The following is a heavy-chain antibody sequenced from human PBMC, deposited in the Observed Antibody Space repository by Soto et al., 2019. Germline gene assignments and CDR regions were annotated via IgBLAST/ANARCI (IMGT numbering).Heavy chain of an antibody. CDR2: ISYDGSNK. CDR3: AKDAGWWELDY. J-gene: IGHJ4*02. D-gene: IGHD3-10*01. V-gene: IGHV3-30*18. Sequence: GGSLRLSCAASGFTFSSYGMHWVRQAPGKGLEWVAVISYDGSNKYYADSVKGRFTISRDNSKNTLYLQMNSLRAEDTAVYYCAKDAGWWELDYWGQGTLVTVSS. CDR1: GFTFSSYG.